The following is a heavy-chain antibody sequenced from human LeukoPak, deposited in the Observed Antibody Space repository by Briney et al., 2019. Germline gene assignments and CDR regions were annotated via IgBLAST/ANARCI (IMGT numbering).Heavy chain of an antibody. CDR2: IYTSGST. D-gene: IGHD3-10*01. Sequence: SETLSLTCTVSGGSISSYYWSWIRQPAGKGLEWIGRIYTSGSTNYNPSLKSRVTMSVDTSKSQFSLKLSSVTAADTAVYYCARVRGSGSYYMAFDYWGQGTLVTVSS. J-gene: IGHJ4*02. CDR3: ARVRGSGSYYMAFDY. V-gene: IGHV4-4*07. CDR1: GGSISSYY.